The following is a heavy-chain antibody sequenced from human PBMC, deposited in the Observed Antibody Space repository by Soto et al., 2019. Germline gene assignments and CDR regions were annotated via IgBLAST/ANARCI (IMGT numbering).Heavy chain of an antibody. D-gene: IGHD2-15*01. J-gene: IGHJ5*02. CDR2: ISAYNGNT. Sequence: QVQLVQSGAEVKKPGASVKVSCKASGYTFRSYGITWVRQAPGRGPEWMGWISAYNGNTTYAQNLQGRVTMTTDTSTTTAYMELRSLRSDDTALYYCARVPGYCSGGSCYAVDPWGQGTLVTVSS. CDR1: GYTFRSYG. V-gene: IGHV1-18*04. CDR3: ARVPGYCSGGSCYAVDP.